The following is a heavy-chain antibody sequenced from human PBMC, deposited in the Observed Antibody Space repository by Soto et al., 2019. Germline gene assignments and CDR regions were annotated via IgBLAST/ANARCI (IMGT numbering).Heavy chain of an antibody. CDR3: ARGSPTAYAFDI. CDR1: GFTFSSYA. V-gene: IGHV3-30-3*01. CDR2: ISYDGSNK. J-gene: IGHJ3*02. D-gene: IGHD1-1*01. Sequence: GGSLRLSCAASGFTFSSYAMHWVRQAPGKGLEWVAVISYDGSNKYYADSVKGRFTISRDNSKNTLYLQMNSLRAEDTAVYYCARGSPTAYAFDIWGQGTMVTVSS.